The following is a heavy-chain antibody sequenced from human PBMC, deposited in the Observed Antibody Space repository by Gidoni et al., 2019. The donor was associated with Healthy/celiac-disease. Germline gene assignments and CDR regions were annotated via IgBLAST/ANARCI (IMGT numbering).Heavy chain of an antibody. J-gene: IGHJ5*02. V-gene: IGHV1-24*01. D-gene: IGHD2-2*02. CDR3: ATVRDIVVVPAAIQGFDP. CDR1: GYKLTESP. CDR2: FAAEDGET. Sequence: QGQRVQSGAEVKKPGASDKVSCKVSGYKLTESPMHWVRQAPGKGLEGMGGFAAEDGETIYAQKFQGRVTMTEDTSTDTAYMELSSLRSEDTAVYYCATVRDIVVVPAAIQGFDPWGQGTVVTVSS.